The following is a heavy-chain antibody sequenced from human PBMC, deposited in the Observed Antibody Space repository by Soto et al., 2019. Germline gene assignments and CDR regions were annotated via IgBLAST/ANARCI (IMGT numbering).Heavy chain of an antibody. CDR3: ARGMDYSGTYGMDV. J-gene: IGHJ6*02. V-gene: IGHV3-48*03. Sequence: GGSLRLSCAASGFTFSSYEMNWVRQAPGKGLEWVSYISSSGSTTYYADSVKGRFTISRDNAKNSLYLQMNSLRAEDTAVYYCARGMDYSGTYGMDVWGQGTTVTVSS. CDR2: ISSSGSTT. D-gene: IGHD3-10*01. CDR1: GFTFSSYE.